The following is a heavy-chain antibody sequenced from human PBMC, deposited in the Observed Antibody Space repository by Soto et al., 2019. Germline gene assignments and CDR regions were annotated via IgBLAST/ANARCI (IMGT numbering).Heavy chain of an antibody. CDR3: ARGGAMGVDY. V-gene: IGHV3-74*01. Sequence: GWSLRLSCTASGFTFNNKWMHWVRQAPGKGLVWLSRIDGAAATTNYADSVKGRFTISRDNAKNIVFLHVNGLTDEDTAVYYCARGGAMGVDYWGQGTLVTVSS. CDR1: GFTFNNKW. CDR2: IDGAAATT. D-gene: IGHD1-26*01. J-gene: IGHJ4*02.